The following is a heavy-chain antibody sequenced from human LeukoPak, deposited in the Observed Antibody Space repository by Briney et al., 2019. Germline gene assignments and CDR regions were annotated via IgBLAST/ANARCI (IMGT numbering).Heavy chain of an antibody. Sequence: SETLSLTCSVSGYSISSGYYWDWIRQPPGKGLEWIASIYHSGKSYYNPSLKSRVTISVDTSKNQFSLKLSSVTAADTAVYYCARVRGIAAREYFDYWGQGTLVTVSS. J-gene: IGHJ4*02. D-gene: IGHD6-6*01. CDR3: ARVRGIAAREYFDY. CDR1: GYSISSGYY. CDR2: IYHSGKS. V-gene: IGHV4-38-2*02.